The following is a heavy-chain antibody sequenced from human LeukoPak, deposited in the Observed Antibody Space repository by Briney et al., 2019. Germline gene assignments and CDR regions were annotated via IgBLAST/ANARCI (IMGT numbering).Heavy chain of an antibody. CDR2: ISSSGSTI. D-gene: IGHD5-18*01. J-gene: IGHJ4*02. V-gene: IGHV3-48*03. CDR3: AKLRYSYGYYFDY. CDR1: GFTFSSYE. Sequence: GGSLRLSCAASGFTFSSYEMNWVRQAPGKGLEWVSYISSSGSTIYYADSVKGRFTISRDNSKNTLYLQMNSLRAEDTAVYYCAKLRYSYGYYFDYWGQGTLVTVSS.